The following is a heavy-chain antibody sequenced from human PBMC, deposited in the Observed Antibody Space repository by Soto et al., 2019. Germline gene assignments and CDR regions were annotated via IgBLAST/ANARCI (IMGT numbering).Heavy chain of an antibody. V-gene: IGHV3-30*03. Sequence: SPRLSCAPPGFTFRDSGRYRVRQAQGKGLEWVAVISDGGINDYYPDSVKGRFTISRDNSKNTLYLRMNSLRPEDTAVYYCARGSAAHYNSGTLLDWGRGTLVTVSS. D-gene: IGHD3-10*01. CDR1: GFTFRDSG. CDR3: ARGSAAHYNSGTLLD. CDR2: ISDGGIND. J-gene: IGHJ4*02.